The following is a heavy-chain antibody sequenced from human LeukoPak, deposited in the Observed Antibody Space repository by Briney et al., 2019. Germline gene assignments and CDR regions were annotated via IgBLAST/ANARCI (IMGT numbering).Heavy chain of an antibody. CDR1: GFTFSTYA. CDR3: AKRSSGWLFDC. Sequence: GGSLRLSCAASGFTFSTYAMSWVRQAPGKGLEWVSAISASGGSTYYADSVKGRFTISRDNAKNTVYLQTKSLRAEDTAVYFCAKRSSGWLFDCWGQGTLVTVSS. CDR2: ISASGGST. D-gene: IGHD6-19*01. V-gene: IGHV3-23*01. J-gene: IGHJ4*02.